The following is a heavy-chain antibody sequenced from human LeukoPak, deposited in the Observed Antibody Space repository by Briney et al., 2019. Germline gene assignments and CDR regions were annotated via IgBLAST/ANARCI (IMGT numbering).Heavy chain of an antibody. CDR2: IYYSGST. V-gene: IGHV4-59*01. J-gene: IGHJ3*02. Sequence: SETLSLTCAVYGGSFSGYYWSWIRQPPGKGLEWIGYIYYSGSTNYNPSLKSRVTISVDTSKNQFSLKLSSVTAADTAVYYCARTHCSSTRCYIGGAFDIWGQGTMVTVSS. CDR3: ARTHCSSTRCYIGGAFDI. CDR1: GGSFSGYY. D-gene: IGHD2-2*02.